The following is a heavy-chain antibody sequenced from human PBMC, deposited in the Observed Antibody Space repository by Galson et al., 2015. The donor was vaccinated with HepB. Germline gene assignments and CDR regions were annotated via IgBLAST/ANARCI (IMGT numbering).Heavy chain of an antibody. V-gene: IGHV1-18*01. J-gene: IGHJ4*02. D-gene: IGHD3-22*01. Sequence: SVKVSCKASGYTFTSYGISWVRQAPGQGLEWMGWISAYNGNTNYAQKLQGRVTMTTDTSTSTAYMELRSLRSDDTAVYYCARDFGYYYDSIGYFDYWGQGTLVTVSS. CDR2: ISAYNGNT. CDR3: ARDFGYYYDSIGYFDY. CDR1: GYTFTSYG.